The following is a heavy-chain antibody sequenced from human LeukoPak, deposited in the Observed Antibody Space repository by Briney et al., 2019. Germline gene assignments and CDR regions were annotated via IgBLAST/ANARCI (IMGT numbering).Heavy chain of an antibody. CDR3: ARASVGRRLDY. J-gene: IGHJ4*02. Sequence: ASVKVSCKASGYTFTSYYMHCVRQAPGQGLEWMGIINPSGGSTSYAQKFQGRVTMTRDTSTSTVYMELSSLRSEDTAVYYCARASVGRRLDYWGQGTLVTVSS. V-gene: IGHV1-46*01. CDR1: GYTFTSYY. D-gene: IGHD1-26*01. CDR2: INPSGGST.